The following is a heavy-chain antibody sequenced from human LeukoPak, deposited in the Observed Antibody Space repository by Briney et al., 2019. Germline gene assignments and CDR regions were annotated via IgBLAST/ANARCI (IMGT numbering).Heavy chain of an antibody. D-gene: IGHD5-18*01. CDR3: AKDHSQNLDY. Sequence: GGSLRLSCAASGFTLSNYGMHWVRQAPGKGLEWVAFLRRDGSDKYYTDSVKGRFTISRDSSKNTVYLQMNSLRPEDTAVYYCAKDHSQNLDYWGQGTLVTVSS. CDR2: LRRDGSDK. V-gene: IGHV3-30*02. CDR1: GFTLSNYG. J-gene: IGHJ4*02.